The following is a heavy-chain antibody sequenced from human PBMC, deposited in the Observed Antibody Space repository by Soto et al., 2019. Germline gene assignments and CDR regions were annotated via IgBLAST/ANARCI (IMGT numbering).Heavy chain of an antibody. CDR2: ARADADRT. CDR1: GFTFSSYA. V-gene: IGHV3-23*01. D-gene: IGHD3-10*02. CDR3: AKGSTRWLAYVM. J-gene: IGHJ3*02. Sequence: EVQLLESGGGLVHPCGSLRLSCAASGFTFSSYAMSWVRQVPGKGLEWVSSARADADRTYYADSVKGRFTFSRDYSKSTLYLQINSLRAEDTAIYYGAKGSTRWLAYVMWCQGTMGTVSS.